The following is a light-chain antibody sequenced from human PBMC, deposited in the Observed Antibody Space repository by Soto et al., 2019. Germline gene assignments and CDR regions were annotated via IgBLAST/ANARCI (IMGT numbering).Light chain of an antibody. V-gene: IGLV2-14*01. CDR2: DVS. J-gene: IGLJ1*01. Sequence: QSALTQPASVSGSPGQXITISCTGNSSVVGGYNYVSWYQQHPGKAPKLMIYDVSNRPSGVSNRFSGSKSGNTASLTISGLQAEDEADYYCSSYTSSSTLLFGTGTKVTVL. CDR3: SSYTSSSTLL. CDR1: SSVVGGYNY.